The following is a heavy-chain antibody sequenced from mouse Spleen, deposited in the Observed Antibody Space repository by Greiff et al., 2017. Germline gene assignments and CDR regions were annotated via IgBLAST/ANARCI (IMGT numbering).Heavy chain of an antibody. CDR2: ISYDGSN. J-gene: IGHJ4*01. D-gene: IGHD2-12*01. Sequence: VQLQQSGPGLVKPSQSLSLTCSVTGYSITSGYYWNWIRQFPGNKLEWMGYISYDGSNNYNPSLKNRISITRDTSKNQFFLKLNSVTTEDTATYYCARPYDGDYYAMDYWGQGTSVTVSS. V-gene: IGHV3-6*01. CDR3: ARPYDGDYYAMDY. CDR1: GYSITSGYY.